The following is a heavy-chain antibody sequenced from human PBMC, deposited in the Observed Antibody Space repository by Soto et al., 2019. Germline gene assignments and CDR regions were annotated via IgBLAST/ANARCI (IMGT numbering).Heavy chain of an antibody. V-gene: IGHV1-18*01. CDR3: ASDPPPPDY. CDR2: ISAYNGNT. Sequence: QVQLVQSGAEVKKPGASVKVSCKASGYTFASYAISWMRQAPGQGLEWMGWISAYNGNTNYAQKPQGRVTLTPDTSTSTAYMELRSLRSDDTAVYYCASDPPPPDYWGQGTLVTVSS. J-gene: IGHJ4*02. CDR1: GYTFASYA.